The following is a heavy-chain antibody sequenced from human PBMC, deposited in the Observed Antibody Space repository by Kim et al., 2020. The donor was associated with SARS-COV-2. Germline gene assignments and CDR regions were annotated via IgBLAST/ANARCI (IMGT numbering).Heavy chain of an antibody. CDR3: ARLNSDSGKYFWFDP. Sequence: SGNWWTWVRQPPGKGLEWIGEIYHSGGTTYNPSLRSRVTISVDKSKNHFSLNLSSVTAADTAVYYCARLNSDSGKYFWFDPWGQGTLAT. CDR2: IYHSGGT. CDR1: SGNW. D-gene: IGHD1-26*01. J-gene: IGHJ5*02. V-gene: IGHV4-4*02.